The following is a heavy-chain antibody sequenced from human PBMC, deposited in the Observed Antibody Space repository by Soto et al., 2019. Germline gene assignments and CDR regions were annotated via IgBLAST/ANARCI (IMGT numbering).Heavy chain of an antibody. CDR1: GFIFSTYS. V-gene: IGHV3-21*01. CDR2: ISRSSDHM. J-gene: IGHJ4*02. CDR3: TRAISGGPFDY. Sequence: GGSLRLSCAASGFIFSTYSMNWVRQTPGKGLEWVSSISRSSDHMYYADSVRGRFTISRDNAKNSLFLQMNSLRAEDTAVYYCTRAISGGPFDYWGRGALVTVSS. D-gene: IGHD2-15*01.